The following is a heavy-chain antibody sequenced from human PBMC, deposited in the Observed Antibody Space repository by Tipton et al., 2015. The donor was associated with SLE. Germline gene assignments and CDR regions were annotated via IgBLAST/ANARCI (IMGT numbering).Heavy chain of an antibody. D-gene: IGHD1-1*01. CDR2: IYYSGST. Sequence: TLSLTCTVSGGSISSSSYYWGWIRQPPGKGLEWIGSIYYSGSTYYSPSLKSRVTISVDTSKNQFSLKLSSVTAADTAVYYCARHMTDDARGMDVWGQGTTVTVSS. V-gene: IGHV4-39*07. J-gene: IGHJ6*02. CDR3: ARHMTDDARGMDV. CDR1: GGSISSSSYY.